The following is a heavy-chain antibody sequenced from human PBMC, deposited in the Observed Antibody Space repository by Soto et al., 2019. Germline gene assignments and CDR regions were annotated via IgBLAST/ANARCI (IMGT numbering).Heavy chain of an antibody. J-gene: IGHJ6*02. Sequence: SVKVSCKASGGTFSSYAISWVRQAPGQGLEWMGGIIPIFGTANYAQKFQGRVTITADESTSTAYMELSSLRSEDTAVYYCARVLLYYDILTGHDPAYYYGMDVWGQGTTVTVSS. D-gene: IGHD3-9*01. CDR3: ARVLLYYDILTGHDPAYYYGMDV. V-gene: IGHV1-69*13. CDR2: IIPIFGTA. CDR1: GGTFSSYA.